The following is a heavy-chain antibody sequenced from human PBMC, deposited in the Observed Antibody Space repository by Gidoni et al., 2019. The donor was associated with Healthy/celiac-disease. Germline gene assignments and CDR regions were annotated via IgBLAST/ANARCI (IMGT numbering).Heavy chain of an antibody. Sequence: EVQLVESGGGLIQPGGSLRLSCAASGFTVSSNYMSWVRQAPGKGLEWVSVIYSGGSTYYADSVKGRFTISRDNSKNTLYLQMNSRRAEDTAVYYCARDLGSIVGADDAFDIWGQGTMVTVSS. J-gene: IGHJ3*02. D-gene: IGHD1-26*01. V-gene: IGHV3-53*01. CDR1: GFTVSSNY. CDR3: ARDLGSIVGADDAFDI. CDR2: IYSGGST.